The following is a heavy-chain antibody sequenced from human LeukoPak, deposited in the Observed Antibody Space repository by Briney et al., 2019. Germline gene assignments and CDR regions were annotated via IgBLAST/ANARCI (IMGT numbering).Heavy chain of an antibody. V-gene: IGHV1-69*04. CDR1: GGTFSSYA. J-gene: IGHJ1*01. Sequence: ASVNVSCKASGGTFSSYAISWVRQAPGQGLEWMGRIIPIFGIANYSQKFQGRVTITADKSTSTAYMELSSLRSEDTAVYYCARSMGITGTTGYFQHWGQGTLVTVSS. CDR3: ARSMGITGTTGYFQH. D-gene: IGHD1-7*01. CDR2: IIPIFGIA.